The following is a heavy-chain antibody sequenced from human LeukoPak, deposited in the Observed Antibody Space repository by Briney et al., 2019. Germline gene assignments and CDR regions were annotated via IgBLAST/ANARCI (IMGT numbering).Heavy chain of an antibody. J-gene: IGHJ4*02. CDR1: GGSISSGGYY. V-gene: IGHV4-30-2*01. Sequence: PSETLSLTCTVSGGSISSGGYYWSWIRQPPGKGLEWIGYIYHSGSTYYNPSLKSRVTISVDRSKNQFSLKLSSVTAADTAVYYCAIGGDFWSGYYTPTFDYWGQGTLVTVSS. CDR3: AIGGDFWSGYYTPTFDY. CDR2: IYHSGST. D-gene: IGHD3-3*01.